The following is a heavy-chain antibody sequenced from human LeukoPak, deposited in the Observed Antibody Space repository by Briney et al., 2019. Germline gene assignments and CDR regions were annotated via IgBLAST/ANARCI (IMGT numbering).Heavy chain of an antibody. CDR1: GFTFSSYA. CDR3: ARLDTAMPVGCYFDY. D-gene: IGHD5-18*01. J-gene: IGHJ4*02. V-gene: IGHV4-59*01. CDR2: IYYSGST. Sequence: PGGSLRLSCAASGFTFSSYAMSWIRQPPGKGLEWIGHIYYSGSTNYNPSLKSRVTISVDTSKNQFSLKLSSVTAADTAVYYCARLDTAMPVGCYFDYWGQGTLVTVSS.